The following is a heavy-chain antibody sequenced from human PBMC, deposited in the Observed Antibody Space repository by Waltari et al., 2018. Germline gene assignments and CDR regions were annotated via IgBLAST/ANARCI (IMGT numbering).Heavy chain of an antibody. J-gene: IGHJ5*02. D-gene: IGHD1-1*01. Sequence: EVQLVQSGAEVKKPGESLKISCKGSGSDFPGYGIAWWRQMPGKGPEWMGNIYPGDSDTRYSPSFQGQVTISADKSINTAYLQWSSLKASDTAMYFCARRLMTAEGTTMDWFDAWGQGTLVTVSS. CDR2: IYPGDSDT. V-gene: IGHV5-51*01. CDR1: GSDFPGYG. CDR3: ARRLMTAEGTTMDWFDA.